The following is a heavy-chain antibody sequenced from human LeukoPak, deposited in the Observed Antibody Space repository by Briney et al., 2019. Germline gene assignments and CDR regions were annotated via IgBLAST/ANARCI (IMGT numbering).Heavy chain of an antibody. V-gene: IGHV3-48*01. D-gene: IGHD6-19*01. CDR3: ARDRSGWTPLENAFDI. CDR2: IRSRSSTM. CDR1: GFSFSNYD. J-gene: IGHJ3*02. Sequence: GGSLRLSCAASGFSFSNYDMNWVRQAPGKGLEWVSYIRSRSSTMYYADSVKGRFTISRDNSKNTLYLQMNSLRAEDTAVYYCARDRSGWTPLENAFDIWGQGTMVTVSS.